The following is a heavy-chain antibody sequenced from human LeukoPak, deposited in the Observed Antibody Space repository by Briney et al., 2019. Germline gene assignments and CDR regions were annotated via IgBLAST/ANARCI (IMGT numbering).Heavy chain of an antibody. CDR2: INHSGST. CDR3: ARDLGATGAFDI. CDR1: GGSFSGYY. Sequence: SETLSLTCAVYGGSFSGYYWSWIRQPPGKGLEWIGEINHSGSTNYDPSLKSRVTISVDTSKNQFSLKLSSVTAADTAVYYCARDLGATGAFDIWGQGTMVTVSS. J-gene: IGHJ3*02. V-gene: IGHV4-34*01. D-gene: IGHD1-26*01.